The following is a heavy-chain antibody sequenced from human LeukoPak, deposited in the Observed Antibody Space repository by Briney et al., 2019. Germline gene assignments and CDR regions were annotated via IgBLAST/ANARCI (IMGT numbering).Heavy chain of an antibody. CDR3: ARDRGYNWNDGLDAFDI. V-gene: IGHV3-74*01. J-gene: IGHJ3*02. D-gene: IGHD1-1*01. CDR2: INRDGSST. Sequence: PGGSLRLSCAASGFTFSSYWMHWVRQTPGKGLVWVSRINRDGSSTTYADSVKGRFTISRDNAKNSLYLQMNSLRAEDTAVYYCARDRGYNWNDGLDAFDIWGQGAMVTVSS. CDR1: GFTFSSYW.